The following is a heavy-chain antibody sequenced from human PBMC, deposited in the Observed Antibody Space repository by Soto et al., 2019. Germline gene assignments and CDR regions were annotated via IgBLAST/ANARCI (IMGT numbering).Heavy chain of an antibody. D-gene: IGHD1-26*01. CDR1: GVSISSYY. V-gene: IGHV4-59*01. J-gene: IGHJ4*02. CDR3: AKDGRGLPDY. Sequence: SETLCLTCAVSGVSISSYYWSWIRQPPGKGLEWIGYNYYSGTTNYNPSLKSRVTISVDTSKNQFFLRLTSVTAADTAVYYCAKDGRGLPDYWGQGTLVTVSS. CDR2: NYYSGTT.